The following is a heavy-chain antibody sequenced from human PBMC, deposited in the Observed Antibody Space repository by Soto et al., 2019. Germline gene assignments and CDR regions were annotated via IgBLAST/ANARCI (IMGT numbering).Heavy chain of an antibody. J-gene: IGHJ4*02. V-gene: IGHV3-48*01. CDR2: ISGSSSMI. CDR1: GLTFSSYS. Sequence: EVQLVESGGGSVQPGESLRLSCAASGLTFSSYSMNWVRQAPGKGLEWVSYISGSSSMIYYADSVKGRFTISRDNAKNSLYLQMNSLRAEDTAVYYSARDLNPRQEMLYALLGYWGQGTLVTVSS. CDR3: ARDLNPRQEMLYALLGY. D-gene: IGHD2-8*01.